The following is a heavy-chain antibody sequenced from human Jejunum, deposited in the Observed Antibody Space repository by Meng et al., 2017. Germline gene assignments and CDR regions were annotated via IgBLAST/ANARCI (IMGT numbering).Heavy chain of an antibody. CDR3: ARGPFFATGYFDY. CDR1: GFTFAAYP. Sequence: GGSLRLSCAASGFTFAAYPMHWVRQAPGKGLVWVAGISYDGSQILYADSVKGRFTISRDNSRNTLYLQMSSLRSEDTAVYFCARGPFFATGYFDYWGQGTLVTFSS. V-gene: IGHV3-30*04. J-gene: IGHJ4*02. CDR2: ISYDGSQI. D-gene: IGHD3-9*01.